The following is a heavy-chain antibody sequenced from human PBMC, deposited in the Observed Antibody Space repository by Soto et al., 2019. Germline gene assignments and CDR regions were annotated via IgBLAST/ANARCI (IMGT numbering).Heavy chain of an antibody. CDR1: GVSIINVGYC. Sequence: ILPHTCTVSGVSIINVGYCLNCIRKHPGKSLEWIGYIFYGGITYYNPSLKSRITISVDTSKNQFSLKLSSVTAADTAVYYCAIGLIVLVPAARNWFDPWGQGTLLTVSS. J-gene: IGHJ5*02. V-gene: IGHV4-31*03. CDR2: IFYGGIT. CDR3: AIGLIVLVPAARNWFDP. D-gene: IGHD2-2*01.